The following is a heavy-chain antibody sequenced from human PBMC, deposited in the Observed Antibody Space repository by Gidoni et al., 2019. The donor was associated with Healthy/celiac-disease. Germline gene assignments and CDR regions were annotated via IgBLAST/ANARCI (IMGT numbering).Heavy chain of an antibody. CDR3: ARLHEQLVQDYGMDV. Sequence: EVQLVQSGAEVKTPGEPLKISCMASGYSFTSYWIGWVRQMPGKALEWMGVIYPVDSDTRSSPSFQGQVTISADKSIRTAYLQWSSLKASDAAMYYCARLHEQLVQDYGMDVWGQGTTVTVSS. CDR1: GYSFTSYW. V-gene: IGHV5-51*01. J-gene: IGHJ6*02. CDR2: IYPVDSDT. D-gene: IGHD6-13*01.